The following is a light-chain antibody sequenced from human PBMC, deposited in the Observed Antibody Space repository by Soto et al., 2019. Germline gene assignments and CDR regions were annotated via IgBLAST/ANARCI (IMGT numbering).Light chain of an antibody. CDR2: WAS. Sequence: DIVMTQSPDSLAVSLGERATINCKSSQNVLYRSNNKNYLAWYQQRPGQPPKLLIYWASTRESGVPDRFSGSWSGPDFTLTISNLQAEDVSFYYCQQYYSIPVTFGQGPKLEI. J-gene: IGKJ2*01. CDR3: QQYYSIPVT. CDR1: QNVLYRSNNKNY. V-gene: IGKV4-1*01.